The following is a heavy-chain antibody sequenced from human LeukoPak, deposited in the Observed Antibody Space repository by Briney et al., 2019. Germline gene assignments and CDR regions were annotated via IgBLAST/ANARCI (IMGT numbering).Heavy chain of an antibody. J-gene: IGHJ1*01. V-gene: IGHV4-31*03. CDR1: GGSISSGGYY. CDR2: IYYSGST. CDR3: AAGDSSGYYSGAEYFQH. D-gene: IGHD3-22*01. Sequence: PQTLSLTCTVSGGSISSGGYYWSWIRQHPGKGLEWIGYIYYSGSTYYNPSLKSRVTISVDTSKNQFSLKLSSVTAADTAVYYCAAGDSSGYYSGAEYFQHWGQGTLVTVSS.